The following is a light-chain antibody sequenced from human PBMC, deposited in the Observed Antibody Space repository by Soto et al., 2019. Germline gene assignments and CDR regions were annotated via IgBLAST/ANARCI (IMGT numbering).Light chain of an antibody. Sequence: ETVMTQSPATLSVSPGERANFSCRASQSVSSHLDWYRQKPGQAPRLLIYGTSTRATGIPTRFSGSGSGTEFTLTISSLQSEDFAVYYCQQYNNWPWTFGQGTKVEIK. CDR3: QQYNNWPWT. J-gene: IGKJ1*01. V-gene: IGKV3-15*01. CDR1: QSVSSH. CDR2: GTS.